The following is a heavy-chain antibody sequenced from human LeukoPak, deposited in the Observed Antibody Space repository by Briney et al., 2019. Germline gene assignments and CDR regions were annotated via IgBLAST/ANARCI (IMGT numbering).Heavy chain of an antibody. J-gene: IGHJ4*02. D-gene: IGHD3-10*01. CDR1: GGSISSGDYY. CDR2: IYYSGST. V-gene: IGHV4-30-4*01. Sequence: SETLSLTCTVSGGSISSGDYYWSWIRQPPGKGLEWIGYIYYSGSTYYNPSLKSRVTISVDTSKNQFSLKLSSVTAADTAVYYCARVGDKYYYGSGTYWGQGTLVTVSS. CDR3: ARVGDKYYYGSGTY.